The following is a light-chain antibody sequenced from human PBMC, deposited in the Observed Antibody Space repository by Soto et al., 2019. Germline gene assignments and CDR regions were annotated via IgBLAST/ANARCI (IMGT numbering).Light chain of an antibody. J-gene: IGLJ2*01. V-gene: IGLV1-47*01. CDR2: RNN. Sequence: QSVLTQPPSASGTPGQRVTISCSGSSSNIGSNYVYWYQHLPGTAPKLLIYRNNQRPSGVPDRFSGSKSGTSASLAISGRRSEDEADYYCAAWDDSLSVVFGGGTKLTFL. CDR1: SSNIGSNY. CDR3: AAWDDSLSVV.